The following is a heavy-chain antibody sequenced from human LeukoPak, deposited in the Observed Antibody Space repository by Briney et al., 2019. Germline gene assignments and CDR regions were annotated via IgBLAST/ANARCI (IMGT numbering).Heavy chain of an antibody. V-gene: IGHV1-69*01. D-gene: IGHD6-13*01. J-gene: IGHJ6*02. Sequence: ASVKVSCKASGGTFSSYAISWVRQAPGQGLEWMGGIIPIFGTANYAQKFQGRVTITADESTSTAYMELSSLRSEDTAVYYCAREDYSSSWYFSYYYYYYGMDVWGQGTTVTVSS. CDR2: IIPIFGTA. CDR3: AREDYSSSWYFSYYYYYYGMDV. CDR1: GGTFSSYA.